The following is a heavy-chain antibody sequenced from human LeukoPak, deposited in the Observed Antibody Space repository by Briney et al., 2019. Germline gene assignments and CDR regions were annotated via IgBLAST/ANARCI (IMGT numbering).Heavy chain of an antibody. D-gene: IGHD2-15*01. Sequence: SETLSLTSTVYSCSNSSGGYDWNWIRQHPGKGLERNRYIYYSGSTYYNQSLKSRVTISVERTKNKFSLKLRSVTAADTAVYYCARWRGFGVVVVAATDNCFDPWGQGTLVTVSS. V-gene: IGHV4-31*03. J-gene: IGHJ5*02. CDR2: IYYSGST. CDR3: ARWRGFGVVVVAATDNCFDP. CDR1: SCSNSSGGYD.